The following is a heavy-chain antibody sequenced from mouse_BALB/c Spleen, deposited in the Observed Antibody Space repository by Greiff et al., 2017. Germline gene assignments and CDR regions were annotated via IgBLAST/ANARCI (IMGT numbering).Heavy chain of an antibody. CDR1: GYSITSDYA. J-gene: IGHJ3*01. CDR3: AIHYYGLAWFAY. V-gene: IGHV3-2*02. D-gene: IGHD1-2*01. CDR2: ISYSGST. Sequence: EVKLEESGPGLVKPSQSLSLTCTVTGYSITSDYAWNWIRQFPGNKLEWMGYISYSGSTSYNPSLKSRISITRDTSKNQFFLQLNSVTTEDTATYYCAIHYYGLAWFAYWGQGTLVTVSA.